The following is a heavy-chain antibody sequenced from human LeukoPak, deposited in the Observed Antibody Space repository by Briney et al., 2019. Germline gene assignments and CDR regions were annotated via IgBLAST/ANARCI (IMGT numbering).Heavy chain of an antibody. J-gene: IGHJ2*01. D-gene: IGHD2-21*01. CDR2: IYWDDDK. Sequence: SGPTLVKPTQTVTLTCTCSGFSLNTHRVGVGWIRQPPGKALEGLALIYWDDDKRYSPSLRTRLTITKEISKNQVVLTMTNMASVDTGTYFCVRISRSFVVASDWFSDLWGRGTLVTVSS. CDR3: VRISRSFVVASDWFSDL. CDR1: GFSLNTHRVG. V-gene: IGHV2-5*04.